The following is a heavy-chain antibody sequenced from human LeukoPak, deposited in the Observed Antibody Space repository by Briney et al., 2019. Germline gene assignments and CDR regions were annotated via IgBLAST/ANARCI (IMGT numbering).Heavy chain of an antibody. CDR2: IIPIFGTA. CDR3: ARARNHYYGSSGDAFDI. D-gene: IGHD3-22*01. CDR1: GYTFSSYA. J-gene: IGHJ3*02. Sequence: SVKVSCKASGYTFSSYAISWVRQAPGQGLEWMGGIIPIFGTANYAQKFQGRVTITADESTSTAYMELSSLRSEDTAVYYCARARNHYYGSSGDAFDIWGQGTMVTVSS. V-gene: IGHV1-69*13.